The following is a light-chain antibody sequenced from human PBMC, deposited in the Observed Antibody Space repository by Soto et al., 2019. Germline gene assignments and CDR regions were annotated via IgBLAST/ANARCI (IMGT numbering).Light chain of an antibody. CDR3: QKYNRAPFS. J-gene: IGKJ3*01. Sequence: DLQMTQSPSSLSASVGDRVTMTCRASQATATYLAWYQQKPGQPPKLLIYDASTLQSGVPSRFSGSGSGTDFTLTISSLQPEDVATYYCQKYNRAPFSFGPGTKVDLK. CDR2: DAS. CDR1: QATATY. V-gene: IGKV1-27*01.